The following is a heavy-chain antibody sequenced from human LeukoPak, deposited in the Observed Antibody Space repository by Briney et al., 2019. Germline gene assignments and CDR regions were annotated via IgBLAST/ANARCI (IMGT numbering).Heavy chain of an antibody. CDR3: ARTAYYDILTGDFDY. CDR2: INPSGGST. CDR1: GYTFTSYY. D-gene: IGHD3-9*01. V-gene: IGHV1-46*01. Sequence: ASLRVSCKASGYTFTSYYMHWVRQAPGQGLEWMGIINPSGGSTSYAQKFQGRVTMTRDTSTSTVYMELSSLRSEDTALYYCARTAYYDILTGDFDYWGQGTLVTVSS. J-gene: IGHJ4*02.